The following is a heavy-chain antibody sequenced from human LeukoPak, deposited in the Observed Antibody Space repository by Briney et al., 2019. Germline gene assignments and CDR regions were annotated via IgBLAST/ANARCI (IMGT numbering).Heavy chain of an antibody. Sequence: SETLSLTCTVSGGSISSYYWSWIRQPPGKGLEWIGYIYYSGSTNYNPSLKSRVTISVDTSKNQFSLKLSSVTAADTAVYYCARHIYYGSGSSDYWGQGTLVTVSS. J-gene: IGHJ4*02. CDR2: IYYSGST. CDR3: ARHIYYGSGSSDY. CDR1: GGSISSYY. D-gene: IGHD3-10*01. V-gene: IGHV4-59*01.